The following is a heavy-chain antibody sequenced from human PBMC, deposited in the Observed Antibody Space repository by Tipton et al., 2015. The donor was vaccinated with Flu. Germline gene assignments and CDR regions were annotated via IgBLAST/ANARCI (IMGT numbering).Heavy chain of an antibody. CDR3: ARGSGSGTFVIFDY. D-gene: IGHD3-10*01. J-gene: IGHJ4*02. Sequence: TLSLTCTVSGGSLSSFYWTWIRQPAGKGLEWIGRIYSSGITKYNPSLKSRVTMSVDTSKNQFSLSHSSVTAADTAVYYCARGSGSGTFVIFDYWGQGTLVAVSS. CDR2: IYSSGIT. CDR1: GGSLSSFY. V-gene: IGHV4-4*07.